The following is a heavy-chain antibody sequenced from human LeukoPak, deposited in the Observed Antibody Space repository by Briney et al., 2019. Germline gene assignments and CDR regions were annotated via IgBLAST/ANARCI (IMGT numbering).Heavy chain of an antibody. J-gene: IGHJ4*02. D-gene: IGHD2-21*01. CDR1: GFTFSSYS. CDR2: ISSSSYI. V-gene: IGHV3-21*01. Sequence: GGSLRLSCAASGFTFSSYSMNWVRQAPGKGLEWVSSISSSSYIYHADSVKGRFTISRDNAKNSLYLQMNSLRAEDTAVYFCARDLTYCGGDCYPYYFDYWGQGTLVTVSS. CDR3: ARDLTYCGGDCYPYYFDY.